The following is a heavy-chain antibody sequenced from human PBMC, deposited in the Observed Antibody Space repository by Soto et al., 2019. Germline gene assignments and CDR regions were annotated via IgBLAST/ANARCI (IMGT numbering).Heavy chain of an antibody. J-gene: IGHJ3*01. D-gene: IGHD6-19*01. CDR2: ITWNGATT. Sequence: GGSLRLSCAASGFTFSSYAMSWVRQAPGKGLEWVSGITWNGATTGYADSVKGRFTISRDNAKNSLYLQMNSLRVEDTALYYCARDGGVVVAVDAFDVWGQGTMVTVSS. CDR1: GFTFSSYA. CDR3: ARDGGVVVAVDAFDV. V-gene: IGHV3-20*04.